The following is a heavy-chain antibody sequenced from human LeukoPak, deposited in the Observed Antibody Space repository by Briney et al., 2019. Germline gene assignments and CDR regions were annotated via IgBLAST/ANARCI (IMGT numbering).Heavy chain of an antibody. CDR1: GFTFSSCG. V-gene: IGHV3-21*01. D-gene: IGHD1-14*01. CDR3: ATETIGRHYDY. Sequence: GGSLRLSCAASGFTFSSCGFNWVRQAPGKGLEWVSSIGPTGSVRYYADSVWGRFTISRDNAKNSMYLQMDSLRDEDTAVYYCATETIGRHYDYWGQGTLLTVSS. CDR2: IGPTGSVR. J-gene: IGHJ4*02.